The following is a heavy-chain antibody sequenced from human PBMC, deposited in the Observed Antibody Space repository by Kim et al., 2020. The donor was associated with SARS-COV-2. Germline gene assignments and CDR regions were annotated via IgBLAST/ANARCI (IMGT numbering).Heavy chain of an antibody. J-gene: IGHJ3*01. V-gene: IGHV3-33*06. CDR3: AKDLGEKGFYGSGSDPRDAFDL. CDR2: IWYDGKTQ. D-gene: IGHD3-10*01. Sequence: GGSLRLSCAASGFIFNYFGMHWVRQTPAKGLEWVAVIWYDGKTQYYADSVKGRFTISRDNSKNTLYLQMNNLREEDTAIYYCAKDLGEKGFYGSGSDPRDAFDLWGQGTVVTVTS. CDR1: GFIFNYFG.